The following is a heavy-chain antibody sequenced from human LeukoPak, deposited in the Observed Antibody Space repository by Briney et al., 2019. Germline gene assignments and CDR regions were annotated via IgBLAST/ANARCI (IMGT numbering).Heavy chain of an antibody. D-gene: IGHD3-10*02. V-gene: IGHV3-20*04. J-gene: IGHJ1*01. CDR3: VRSITMFQY. CDR1: GFIFDEYG. CDR2: ISLNGGAT. Sequence: GGSLRLSCAASGFIFDEYGMSWVRQAPGKGLEWVAGISLNGGATGYADSVKGRFTISRDNAKNSLYLQMNSLRAEDTALYYCVRSITMFQYWGQGTLVTVSS.